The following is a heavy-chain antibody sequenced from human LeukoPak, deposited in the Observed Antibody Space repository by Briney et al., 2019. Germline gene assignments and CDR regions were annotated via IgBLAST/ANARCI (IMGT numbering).Heavy chain of an antibody. J-gene: IGHJ6*04. D-gene: IGHD6-13*01. CDR1: GGSISSGGYY. Sequence: SQTLSLTCTVSGGSISSGGYYWSWMRQHPGKGLEWIGYIYYSGSTYYNPSLKSRVTRSVDTSKIQFSLKLSSVTAADTAVYYCARAAAGGYYYYGMDVWGKGTTVTVSS. CDR3: ARAAAGGYYYYGMDV. CDR2: IYYSGST. V-gene: IGHV4-31*03.